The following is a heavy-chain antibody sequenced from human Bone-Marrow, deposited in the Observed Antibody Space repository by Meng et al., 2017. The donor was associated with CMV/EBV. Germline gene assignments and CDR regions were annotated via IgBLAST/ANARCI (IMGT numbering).Heavy chain of an antibody. CDR2: IGTAGDT. D-gene: IGHD3-3*01. Sequence: GGSLRLSCAACGFTFSSYDMHWVRQATGKGLEWVSAIGTAGDTYYPGSVKGQFTISRENAKNSLYLQMNSLRAEDTALYYCARDPSYGYYDFWSGYSGMDVWGQGTTVTVSS. V-gene: IGHV3-13*03. J-gene: IGHJ6*02. CDR1: GFTFSSYD. CDR3: ARDPSYGYYDFWSGYSGMDV.